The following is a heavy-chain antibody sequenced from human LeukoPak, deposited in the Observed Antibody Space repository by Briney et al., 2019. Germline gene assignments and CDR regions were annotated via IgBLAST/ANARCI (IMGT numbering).Heavy chain of an antibody. CDR3: ARGRRSTGLDY. V-gene: IGHV4-34*01. D-gene: IGHD4-17*01. Sequence: SETLSLTCAVYGGSFSGYYWSWIRQPPGKGLEWIGEINHSGSTNYNPSLKSRVTISVDTSMNQFSLKLSSVTAADTAVYYCARGRRSTGLDYWGQGTLVTVSS. CDR1: GGSFSGYY. J-gene: IGHJ4*02. CDR2: INHSGST.